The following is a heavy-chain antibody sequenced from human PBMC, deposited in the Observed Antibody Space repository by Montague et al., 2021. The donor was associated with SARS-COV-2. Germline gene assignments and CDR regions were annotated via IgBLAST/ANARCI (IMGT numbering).Heavy chain of an antibody. J-gene: IGHJ2*01. Sequence: SETLSLTCTVSGGSISSSSYYWGWIRQPPGKGLEWIGYIYYSGSTYYNPSLKSRVTISVDTSKNQFSLKMSSVTAADTAVYYCARSPEPMIVLIITSLNWYFDLWGRGTLVTVSS. D-gene: IGHD3-22*01. CDR1: GGSISSSSYY. V-gene: IGHV4-39*07. CDR3: ARSPEPMIVLIITSLNWYFDL. CDR2: IYYSGST.